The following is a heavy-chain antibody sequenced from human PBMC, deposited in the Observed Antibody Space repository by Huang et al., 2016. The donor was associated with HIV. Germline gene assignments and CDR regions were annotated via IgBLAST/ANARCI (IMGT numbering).Heavy chain of an antibody. CDR3: AKEGDTGAALGY. Sequence: EVQLVESGGGLIQPGGSLRLSCAASGFTVSTNYMTWVRQAPVKRLEWVSLMYSCGTTYYADSVKGRFTISRDESENTLYLHMTSLRAGDTAVYYCAKEGDTGAALGYWGQGTLVTVS. CDR1: GFTVSTNY. D-gene: IGHD2-8*02. V-gene: IGHV3-53*01. CDR2: MYSCGTT. J-gene: IGHJ4*02.